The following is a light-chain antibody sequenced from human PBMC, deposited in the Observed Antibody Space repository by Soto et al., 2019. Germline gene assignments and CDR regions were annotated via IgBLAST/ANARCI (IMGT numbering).Light chain of an antibody. Sequence: QSVLTQPPSVSEAPGQRVTISCTGSSSNIGAGYEAHWYQQVPGTAPKLLIYENNNRTSGVPDRFSGSKSGTSASLAITGLQVEDEAEYYCQSYDSSLSGYVFGTGTKRTVL. CDR3: QSYDSSLSGYV. CDR1: SSNIGAGYE. V-gene: IGLV1-40*01. J-gene: IGLJ1*01. CDR2: ENN.